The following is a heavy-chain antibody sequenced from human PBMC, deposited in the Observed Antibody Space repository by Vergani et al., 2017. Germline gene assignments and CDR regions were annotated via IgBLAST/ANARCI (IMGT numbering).Heavy chain of an antibody. CDR1: GASIRSSNYY. Sequence: QLQLQESGPGLVKPSATLSLTCSVSGASIRSSNYYWGWIRQPPGKGLEWIASIYYSWSTYYNPSLKSRVTISVDTSKNQFSLTVNSVTAADSAVYFCAIHSTGEWLVKFGGIDPWGQGILVTVSS. CDR2: IYYSWST. V-gene: IGHV4-39*01. J-gene: IGHJ5*02. CDR3: AIHSTGEWLVKFGGIDP. D-gene: IGHD6-19*01.